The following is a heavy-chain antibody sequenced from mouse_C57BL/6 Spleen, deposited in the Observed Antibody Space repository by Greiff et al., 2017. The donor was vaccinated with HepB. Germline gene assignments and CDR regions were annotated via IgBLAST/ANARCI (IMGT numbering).Heavy chain of an antibody. J-gene: IGHJ1*03. Sequence: VQLQQSGAELVKPGASVKLSCTASGFNIKDYYMHWVKQRTEQGLEWIGRIDPEDGETKSAPKFQGKATITADTSSNTAYLQLSSLTSEDTAVYYCAYHYCGSSQWYFDVWGTGTTVTVSS. CDR1: GFNIKDYY. D-gene: IGHD1-1*01. V-gene: IGHV14-2*01. CDR2: IDPEDGET. CDR3: AYHYCGSSQWYFDV.